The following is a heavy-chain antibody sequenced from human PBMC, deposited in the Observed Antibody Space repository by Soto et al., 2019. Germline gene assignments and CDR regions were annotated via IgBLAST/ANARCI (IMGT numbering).Heavy chain of an antibody. CDR3: ARGGVRYSSSIADY. D-gene: IGHD6-13*01. Sequence: NPSETLSLTCAVYGGSFSGYYWSWIRQPPGKGLEWIGEINHSGSTNYNPSLKGRVTISVDTSKNQFSLKLSSVTAADTAVYYCARGGVRYSSSIADYWGQGTLVTVSS. V-gene: IGHV4-34*01. CDR2: INHSGST. CDR1: GGSFSGYY. J-gene: IGHJ4*02.